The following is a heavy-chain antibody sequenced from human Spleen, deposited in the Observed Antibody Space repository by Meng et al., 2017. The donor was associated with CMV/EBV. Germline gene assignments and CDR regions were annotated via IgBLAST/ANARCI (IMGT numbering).Heavy chain of an antibody. J-gene: IGHJ6*02. Sequence: APGKGREGVAFMRRDGSNIYYDGGQEYYAESVKGRFTISRDNSKSTLYLQMNSLRPEDTAVYYCAKDHVVPAAIGPRDYYYYGMDVWGQGTTVTVSS. CDR2: MRRDGSNIYYDGGQE. D-gene: IGHD2-2*02. CDR3: AKDHVVPAAIGPRDYYYYGMDV. V-gene: IGHV3-30*02.